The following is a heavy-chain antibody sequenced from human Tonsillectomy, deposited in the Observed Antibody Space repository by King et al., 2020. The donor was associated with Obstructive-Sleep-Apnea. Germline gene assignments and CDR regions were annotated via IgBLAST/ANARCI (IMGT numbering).Heavy chain of an antibody. V-gene: IGHV3-30*18. D-gene: IGHD4-17*01. CDR1: GFTFRSYG. CDR2: ISYAGYKE. CDR3: AKAWTVTTLQCACDY. Sequence: VQLVESGGGVVQPGRSLRLSCAASGFTFRSYGMHWVRQAPGKGLEGVAVISYAGYKEFYADSLKGRFTISRDSSSKTLYLQMNSLRLEDTAVYYCAKAWTVTTLQCACDYWGQGTLVTVSS. J-gene: IGHJ4*02.